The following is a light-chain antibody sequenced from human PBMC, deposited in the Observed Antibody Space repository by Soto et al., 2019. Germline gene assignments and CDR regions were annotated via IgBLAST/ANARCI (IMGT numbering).Light chain of an antibody. J-gene: IGKJ1*01. CDR2: GAS. Sequence: EMVLTQSPGTLSLSPGERATLSCRASQSVSNSYIAWYQQKPGQAPRLLIYGASSRATGIPDRFSGSGSGTDFTLTISRLEPEDFAVFYCQQYGSSPWTFGQGTKVEIK. V-gene: IGKV3-20*01. CDR3: QQYGSSPWT. CDR1: QSVSNSY.